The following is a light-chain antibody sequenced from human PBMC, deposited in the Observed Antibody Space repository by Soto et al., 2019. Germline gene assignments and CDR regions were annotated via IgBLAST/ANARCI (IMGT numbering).Light chain of an antibody. V-gene: IGKV3D-15*01. Sequence: EIVMTQSPATLSVSPGERATLSCRASQSVSNNVAWFQQKPGQAPRLLIFDASARANGIPARFSGSGSGTKFILTISSLQSEDSAVYYCQQYINWPRTFGQGTKVDIK. CDR2: DAS. CDR1: QSVSNN. J-gene: IGKJ1*01. CDR3: QQYINWPRT.